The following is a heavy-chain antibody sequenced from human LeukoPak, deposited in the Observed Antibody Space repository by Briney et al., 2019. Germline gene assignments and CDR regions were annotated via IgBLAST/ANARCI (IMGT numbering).Heavy chain of an antibody. J-gene: IGHJ2*01. Sequence: SETLSLTCNVSGASVSTGTSYWGWIRQPPGRGLEWIGSIYHSGYTYYNPSLKSRVTISVDTSKNQFSLKLSSLTAADTAVYYCVRDTHMYYFDSGGLGHFDCWGRGTLVTVSS. V-gene: IGHV4-39*02. CDR1: GASVSTGTSY. CDR2: IYHSGYT. CDR3: VRDTHMYYFDSGGLGHFDC. D-gene: IGHD3-22*01.